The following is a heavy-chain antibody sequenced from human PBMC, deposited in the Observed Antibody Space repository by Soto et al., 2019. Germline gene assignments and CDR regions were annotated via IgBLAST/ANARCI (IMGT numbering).Heavy chain of an antibody. CDR2: IIPIFGTA. CDR1: GGTFSSYA. D-gene: IGHD3-3*01. V-gene: IGHV1-69*13. Sequence: GASVKVSCKASGGTFSSYAISWVRQAPGQGLEWMGGIIPIFGTANYAQKFQGRVTITADESTSTAYMELSSLRSEDTAVYYCARHGAVGITIFGVVIPTYYYYYGMDVWGQGTTVTVSS. CDR3: ARHGAVGITIFGVVIPTYYYYYGMDV. J-gene: IGHJ6*02.